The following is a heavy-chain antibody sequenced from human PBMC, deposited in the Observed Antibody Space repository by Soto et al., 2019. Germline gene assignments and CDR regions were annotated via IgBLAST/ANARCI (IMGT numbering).Heavy chain of an antibody. Sequence: EVQLVESGGGLVQPGGSLRLSCAVSGFTFSSYSMNWVRQAPGKGLEWVSYISSSSSTKYYADSVKGRFTIPRDNAKNSLYLQMNSLRDEDTAVYYCARVLGGYSSSHPFDYWGQGTLVTVSS. CDR1: GFTFSSYS. D-gene: IGHD6-6*01. CDR3: ARVLGGYSSSHPFDY. V-gene: IGHV3-48*02. J-gene: IGHJ4*02. CDR2: ISSSSSTK.